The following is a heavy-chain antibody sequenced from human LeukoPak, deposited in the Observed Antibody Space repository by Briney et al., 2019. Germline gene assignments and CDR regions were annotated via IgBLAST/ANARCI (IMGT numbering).Heavy chain of an antibody. V-gene: IGHV4-31*03. CDR3: ASTMVRGVTIFDY. J-gene: IGHJ4*02. Sequence: PSETLSLTCTVSGGSICSGGYYWSWLRQHPGTGLEWFGYIYYSGSTYYNPSLKSRVTISVDTSKNQFSLKLSSVTAADTAVYYCASTMVRGVTIFDYWGQGTLVTVSS. D-gene: IGHD3-10*01. CDR1: GGSICSGGYY. CDR2: IYYSGST.